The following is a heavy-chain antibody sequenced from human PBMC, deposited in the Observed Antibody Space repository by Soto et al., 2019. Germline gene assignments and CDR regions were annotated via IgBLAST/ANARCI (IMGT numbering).Heavy chain of an antibody. CDR1: GFTFGNYA. D-gene: IGHD3-22*01. CDR3: ARSYDSSGYYRFDS. CDR2: MSYDGSNK. J-gene: IGHJ4*02. V-gene: IGHV3-30-3*01. Sequence: QVQLVESGGGVVQPGRSLRLSCVASGFTFGNYAMHWVRQAPGKGLEWVVVMSYDGSNKYYADSVKGRFTISRDNSRSTLYLQMNSLRAEGSALYYCARSYDSSGYYRFDSWGQGTLVTVSS.